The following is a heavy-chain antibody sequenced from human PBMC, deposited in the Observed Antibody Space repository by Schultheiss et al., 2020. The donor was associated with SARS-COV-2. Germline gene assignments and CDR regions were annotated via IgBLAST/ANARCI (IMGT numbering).Heavy chain of an antibody. J-gene: IGHJ3*02. V-gene: IGHV5-51*01. CDR2: IYPGDSDT. Sequence: GESLKISCKVSGYSFTNYWIGWVRQMPGKGLEWMGIIYPGDSDTKYSPSFQGQVTFSADKSISTAYLQWSSLKASDTAIYYCARTRDSSGYLRSRPIDIWGQGTMVTVSS. D-gene: IGHD3-22*01. CDR1: GYSFTNYW. CDR3: ARTRDSSGYLRSRPIDI.